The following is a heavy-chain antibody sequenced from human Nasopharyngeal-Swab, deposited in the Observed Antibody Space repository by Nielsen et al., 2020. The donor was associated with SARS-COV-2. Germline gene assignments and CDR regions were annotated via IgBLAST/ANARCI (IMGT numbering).Heavy chain of an antibody. CDR1: GYTFTSYG. CDR3: ARQEGIAVAGTNYYYYYGMDV. J-gene: IGHJ6*02. V-gene: IGHV1-18*01. Sequence: ASVKVSCKASGYTFTSYGISWVRQAPGQGLEWMGWISAYNGNTNYAQKLQGRVTMTTDTSTSTAYMELRSLRSDDTAVYYYARQEGIAVAGTNYYYYYGMDVWGQGTTVTVSS. CDR2: ISAYNGNT. D-gene: IGHD6-19*01.